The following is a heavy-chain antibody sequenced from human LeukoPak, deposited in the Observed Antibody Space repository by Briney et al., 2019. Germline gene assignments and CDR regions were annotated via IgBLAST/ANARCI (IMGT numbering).Heavy chain of an antibody. V-gene: IGHV3-64*01. D-gene: IGHD2-15*01. Sequence: GGSLRLSCAASGFTFSSYAMHWVRQAPGKGLEYVSGISSDGGSPFHVNSVKGRFTISRDNSKDTLYLQMGSLRAEDMAVYYCAREYCSGGRCQYYFDHWGQGTLVTVSS. J-gene: IGHJ4*02. CDR1: GFTFSSYA. CDR3: AREYCSGGRCQYYFDH. CDR2: ISSDGGSP.